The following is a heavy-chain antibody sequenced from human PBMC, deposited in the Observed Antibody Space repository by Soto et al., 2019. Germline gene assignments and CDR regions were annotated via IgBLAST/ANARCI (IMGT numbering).Heavy chain of an antibody. V-gene: IGHV3-23*01. J-gene: IGHJ4*02. D-gene: IGHD3-3*01. CDR2: ISGSGGSNK. Sequence: GGSLRLSCAASGLTFSSYAMSWVRQAPGKGLEWVSAISGSGGSNKYYADSVKGRFTISRDNSKNTLYLQMNSLRAEDTAVYYCARDFYDFWSGYYSRWGQGTLVTVSS. CDR3: ARDFYDFWSGYYSR. CDR1: GLTFSSYA.